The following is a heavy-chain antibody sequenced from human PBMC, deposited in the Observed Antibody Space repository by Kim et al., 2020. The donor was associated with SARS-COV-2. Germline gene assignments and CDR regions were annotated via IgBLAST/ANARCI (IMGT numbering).Heavy chain of an antibody. Sequence: GGSLRLSCAASGFTFSSYAMHWVRQAPGKGLEWVAVISYDGSNKYYADSVKGRFTISRDNSKNTLYLQMNSLRAEDPAVYYCASGTYSYDSSGPKFDYWG. D-gene: IGHD3-22*01. V-gene: IGHV3-30*04. J-gene: IGHJ4*01. CDR2: ISYDGSNK. CDR3: ASGTYSYDSSGPKFDY. CDR1: GFTFSSYA.